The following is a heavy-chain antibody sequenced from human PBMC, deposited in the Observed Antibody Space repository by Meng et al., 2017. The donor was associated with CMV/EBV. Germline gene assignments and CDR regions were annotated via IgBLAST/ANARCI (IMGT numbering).Heavy chain of an antibody. Sequence: SGPTLVKPTQTLTLTCTFSGFSLSTSGMRVSWIRQPPGKALEWLARIDWDDDKFYSTSLQTRLTISKDTSKNQVVLTMTNMDPVDTATYYCAKEVVRGENWFDPWGQGTLVTVSS. CDR2: IDWDDDK. V-gene: IGHV2-70D*14. D-gene: IGHD3-10*01. CDR3: AKEVVRGENWFDP. CDR1: GFSLSTSGMR. J-gene: IGHJ5*02.